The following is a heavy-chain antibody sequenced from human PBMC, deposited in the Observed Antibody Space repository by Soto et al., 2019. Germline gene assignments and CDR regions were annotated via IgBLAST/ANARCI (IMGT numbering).Heavy chain of an antibody. CDR3: ARARYGGYYDY. J-gene: IGHJ4*02. CDR2: IGTAGDT. CDR1: GFTFSNSD. D-gene: IGHD1-26*01. V-gene: IGHV3-13*01. Sequence: EVQLVESGGGLVQPGGSLRLSCSASGFTFSNSDMHWVRQVTGNDLEWVSAIGTAGDTYYPGSVKGRFTISRENAKNSLYLQMNSLRAGDTAVYYCARARYGGYYDYWGQGTLVTVSS.